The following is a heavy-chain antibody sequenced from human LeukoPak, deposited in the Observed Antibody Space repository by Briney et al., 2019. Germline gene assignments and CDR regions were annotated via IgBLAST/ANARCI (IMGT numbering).Heavy chain of an antibody. CDR3: ARVEVGAANRQWYGMDV. CDR2: VEYRGNT. J-gene: IGHJ6*02. CDR1: GGSISSYY. D-gene: IGHD2-15*01. Sequence: SETLSLTCTISGGSISSYYWSWIRQPPGKGLEWIGYVEYRGNTNYNPSLKRRVTISIDTSKSLFSLKLNSVTAADTAVYYCARVEVGAANRQWYGMDVWGQGTTVTVSS. V-gene: IGHV4-59*01.